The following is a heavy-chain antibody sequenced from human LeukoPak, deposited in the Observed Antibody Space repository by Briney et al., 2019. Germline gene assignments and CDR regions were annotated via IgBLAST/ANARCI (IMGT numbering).Heavy chain of an antibody. Sequence: PSETLSLTCTVSGGSISSSSYYWGWIRQPPGKGLEWIGSIYYSGSTYYNPSLKSRVTISVDTSKNQFSLKLSSVTAAGTAVYYCARPWTTVTTLGAFDIWGQGTMVTVSS. CDR1: GGSISSSSYY. CDR3: ARPWTTVTTLGAFDI. D-gene: IGHD4-11*01. V-gene: IGHV4-39*01. J-gene: IGHJ3*02. CDR2: IYYSGST.